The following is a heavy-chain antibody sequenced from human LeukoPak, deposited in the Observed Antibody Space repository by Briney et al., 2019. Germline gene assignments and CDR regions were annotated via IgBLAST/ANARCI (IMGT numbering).Heavy chain of an antibody. CDR2: IYTSGST. CDR1: GGSISSYY. Sequence: SETLSLTCTVSGGSISSYYWSWIRQPPGKGLEWIGYIYTSGSTNYNPSLKGRVTISVDTSKNQFSLKLSSVTAADTAVYYCARHFRSYNYFDYWGQGTLVTVSS. V-gene: IGHV4-4*09. J-gene: IGHJ4*02. D-gene: IGHD3-3*02. CDR3: ARHFRSYNYFDY.